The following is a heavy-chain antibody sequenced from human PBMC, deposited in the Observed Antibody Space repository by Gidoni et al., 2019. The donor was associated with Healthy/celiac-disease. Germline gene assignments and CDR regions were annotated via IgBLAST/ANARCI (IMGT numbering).Heavy chain of an antibody. V-gene: IGHV1-8*01. CDR3: ARAEFPQDYFDY. D-gene: IGHD2-21*01. J-gene: IGHJ4*02. CDR2: MNPNSGNT. CDR1: EYTFTSYD. Sequence: QAQLVQSGAEVKQPGASVTVSCKASEYTFTSYDINWVRQATGQGLEWMGWMNPNSGNTGYAQKFQGRVTMTRNTSISTAYMELSSLRSEDTAVYYCARAEFPQDYFDYWGQGTLVTVSS.